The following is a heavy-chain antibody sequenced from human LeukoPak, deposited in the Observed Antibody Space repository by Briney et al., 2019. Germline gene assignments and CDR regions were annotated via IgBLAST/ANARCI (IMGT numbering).Heavy chain of an antibody. Sequence: GGSLRLSCAVSGFTVSNNYMSWVRQAPGKVLAWVSVIYSDGSTYYADSVKGRFTISRDNSKNTLYLQMNSLRAEDTAVYYCARGGGGGNPFDYWGQGTLVTVSS. V-gene: IGHV3-53*01. J-gene: IGHJ4*02. CDR1: GFTVSNNY. CDR3: ARGGGGGNPFDY. CDR2: IYSDGST. D-gene: IGHD4-23*01.